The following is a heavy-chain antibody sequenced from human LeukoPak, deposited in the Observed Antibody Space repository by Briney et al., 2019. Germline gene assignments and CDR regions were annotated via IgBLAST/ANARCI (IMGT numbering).Heavy chain of an antibody. D-gene: IGHD5-18*01. CDR3: ARGSRGYSYGQSYDY. CDR2: ISISSNYI. CDR1: GFTFSRYS. V-gene: IGHV3-21*01. J-gene: IGHJ4*02. Sequence: GGSLRLSCAASGFTFSRYSMNWVRQAPGKGLEWVSSISISSNYIYYTDSAKGRFTISRDNAKNSLYLQMNSLRAEDTAVYYCARGSRGYSYGQSYDYWGQGTLVTVSS.